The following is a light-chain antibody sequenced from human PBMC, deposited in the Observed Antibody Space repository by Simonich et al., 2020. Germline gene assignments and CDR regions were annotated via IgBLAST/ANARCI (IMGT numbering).Light chain of an antibody. CDR3: CSYAGSYTWV. Sequence: QSALTQPASVSGSPGQSITISCTGTSIDVGGYNYFSWYQQHPGKAPKLMIYDVSNRPSGVSNRFSGSKSGNTASLTISGLQAEDEADYYCCSYAGSYTWVFGGGTKLTVL. CDR1: SIDVGGYNY. J-gene: IGLJ3*02. CDR2: DVS. V-gene: IGLV2-14*01.